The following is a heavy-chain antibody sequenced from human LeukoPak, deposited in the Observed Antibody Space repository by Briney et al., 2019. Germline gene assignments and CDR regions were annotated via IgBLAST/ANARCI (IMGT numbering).Heavy chain of an antibody. Sequence: SETLSLTCTVSGYSISSGYYWSWIRQPPGKGLEWIGEINHSGSTNYNPSLKSRVTISVDTSKNQFSLKLSSVTAADTAVYYCARRYGSGSYYNPRGLYYFDYWGQGTLVTVSS. CDR3: ARRYGSGSYYNPRGLYYFDY. CDR1: GYSISSGYY. D-gene: IGHD3-10*01. J-gene: IGHJ4*02. CDR2: INHSGST. V-gene: IGHV4-38-2*02.